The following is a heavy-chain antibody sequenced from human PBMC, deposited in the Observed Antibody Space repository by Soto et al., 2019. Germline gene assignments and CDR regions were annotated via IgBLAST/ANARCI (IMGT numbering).Heavy chain of an antibody. CDR3: ARRVNDILTGYYHRSDAFDI. V-gene: IGHV5-51*01. CDR2: IYPGDSDT. Sequence: GESLKISCKGSGYSFTSYWIGWVRQMPGKGLEWMGIIYPGDSDTRYSPSFQGQVTISADKSISTAYLQWSSLKASDTAMYYCARRVNDILTGYYHRSDAFDIWGQGTMVTVSS. J-gene: IGHJ3*02. CDR1: GYSFTSYW. D-gene: IGHD3-9*01.